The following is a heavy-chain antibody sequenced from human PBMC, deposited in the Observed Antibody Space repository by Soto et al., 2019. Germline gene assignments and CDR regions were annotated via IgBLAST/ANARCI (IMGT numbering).Heavy chain of an antibody. Sequence: ELQLVESGGGLVKPGGSLRLSCAASGFTVTGFTFSNYNMNWVRQAPGKGLEWVSSISSGSSYIHYADSVKGRFTISRDNAKNLLYLQMNSLRVEGTAVSYCAREPGYWGQGTLVTVSS. CDR3: AREPGY. J-gene: IGHJ4*02. CDR2: ISSGSSYI. V-gene: IGHV3-21*01. CDR1: GFTVTGFTFSNYN.